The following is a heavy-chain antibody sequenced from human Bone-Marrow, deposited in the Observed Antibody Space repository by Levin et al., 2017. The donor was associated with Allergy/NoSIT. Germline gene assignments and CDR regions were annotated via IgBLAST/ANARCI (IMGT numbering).Heavy chain of an antibody. CDR2: ISGSGRTT. CDR1: GFTFSTYA. J-gene: IGHJ4*02. V-gene: IGHV3-23*01. Sequence: HPGGSLRLSCAASGFTFSTYAMNWVRQAPGKGLEWVSTISGSGRTTYYADSVKGRFTISRDNSKNTLYLQMNSLRAEDTAVYYCARPRTYSYDSIFDYWGQGTLVTVSS. CDR3: ARPRTYSYDSIFDY. D-gene: IGHD3-22*01.